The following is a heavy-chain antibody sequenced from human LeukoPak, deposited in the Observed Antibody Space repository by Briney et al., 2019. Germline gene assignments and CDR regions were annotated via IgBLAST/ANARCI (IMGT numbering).Heavy chain of an antibody. CDR2: ISAYNGNT. Sequence: ASVKVSCKASGYTFTSYGISWVRQAPGQGLEWMGWISAYNGNTNYAQKLQGRVTMTTDTSTSTAYMELRSLRSDDTAVYYCVISDYANENWFDPWGQGTLVTVSS. CDR3: VISDYANENWFDP. CDR1: GYTFTSYG. J-gene: IGHJ5*02. D-gene: IGHD4-17*01. V-gene: IGHV1-18*01.